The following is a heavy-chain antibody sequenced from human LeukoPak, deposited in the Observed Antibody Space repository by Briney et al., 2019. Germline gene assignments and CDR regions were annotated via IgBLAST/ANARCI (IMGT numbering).Heavy chain of an antibody. CDR3: ARDRSTMVRGVLDY. D-gene: IGHD3-10*01. CDR2: ISYDGSNK. CDR1: GFTFSSYA. J-gene: IGHJ4*02. Sequence: GGSLRLSCAASGFTFSSYAMHWVRQAPGKGLEWVAVISYDGSNKYYADSVKGRFTISRDNSKNTLYLQMNSLRAEDTAVYYCARDRSTMVRGVLDYWGQGXLVTVSS. V-gene: IGHV3-30-3*01.